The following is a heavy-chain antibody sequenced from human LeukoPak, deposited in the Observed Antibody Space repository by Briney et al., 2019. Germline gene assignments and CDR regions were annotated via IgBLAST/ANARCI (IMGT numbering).Heavy chain of an antibody. V-gene: IGHV4-4*07. CDR2: IYTSGST. CDR3: ARVWRYCSGGSCRYYYYYYMDV. CDR1: GGSISSYY. J-gene: IGHJ6*03. D-gene: IGHD2-15*01. Sequence: SETLSLTCTVSGGSISSYYWSWIRQPAGKGLEWIGRIYTSGSTNYNPSLKSRVTISVDTSKNQFSLKLSSVTAADTAVYYCARVWRYCSGGSCRYYYYYYMDVWGKGTTVTVSS.